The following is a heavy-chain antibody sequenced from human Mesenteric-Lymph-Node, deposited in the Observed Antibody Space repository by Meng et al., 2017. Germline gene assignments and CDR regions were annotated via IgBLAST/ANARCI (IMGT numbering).Heavy chain of an antibody. CDR2: INPNSGAT. J-gene: IGHJ4*02. D-gene: IGHD3-9*01. Sequence: ASVKVSCKASGYTFTSYYIHWVRQAPGQGLEWMGRINPNSGATDYAQNFQARLTMTRDTSISTAYMDLSSLRSDDTAVFYCARGLFDMDVWGQGTLVTVSS. V-gene: IGHV1-2*06. CDR3: ARGLFDMDV. CDR1: GYTFTSYY.